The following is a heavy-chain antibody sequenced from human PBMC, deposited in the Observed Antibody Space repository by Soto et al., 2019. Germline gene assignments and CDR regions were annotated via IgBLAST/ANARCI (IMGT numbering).Heavy chain of an antibody. J-gene: IGHJ6*03. Sequence: EMQVLESGGGLIQPGGSLRLSCAASGFTFSIYVMTWVRQAPGKGLEWVSGISDSGISVYYADSVKGRFTISRDNSKNTLYLQMNSLRAEETAVYYCATARTGDSYVDVWGKGTTVTVSS. CDR1: GFTFSIYV. V-gene: IGHV3-23*01. CDR2: ISDSGISV. CDR3: ATARTGDSYVDV.